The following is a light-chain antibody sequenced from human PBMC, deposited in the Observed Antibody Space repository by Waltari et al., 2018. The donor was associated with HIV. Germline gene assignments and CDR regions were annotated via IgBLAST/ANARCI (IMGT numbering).Light chain of an antibody. CDR2: EGN. Sequence: QSALTQPASVSGSPGQSITISCTGSSSDVGTYSLVSWYQHHPRKAPKLMIYEGNKRPSGVSNRFSGSKSGNTASLTISGLQAEDEADYYCSSYTSFSTVLFGGGTKLTVL. CDR3: SSYTSFSTVL. V-gene: IGLV2-23*03. J-gene: IGLJ2*01. CDR1: SSDVGTYSL.